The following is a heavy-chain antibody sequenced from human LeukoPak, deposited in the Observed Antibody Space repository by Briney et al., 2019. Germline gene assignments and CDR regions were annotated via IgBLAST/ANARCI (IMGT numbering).Heavy chain of an antibody. CDR2: IYYSGST. CDR3: ATDYYGSGTDAFDI. Sequence: SETLSLTCTVSGGSISSSSYYWGWIRQPPGKGLEWIGSIYYSGSTYYNPSLKSRVTISVDTSKNQFSLKLSSVTAADTAVYYCATDYYGSGTDAFDIWGQGTMVTVSS. J-gene: IGHJ3*02. CDR1: GGSISSSSYY. D-gene: IGHD3-10*01. V-gene: IGHV4-39*01.